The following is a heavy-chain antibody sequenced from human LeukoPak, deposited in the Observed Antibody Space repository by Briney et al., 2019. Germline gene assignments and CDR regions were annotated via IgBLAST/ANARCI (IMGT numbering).Heavy chain of an antibody. CDR3: ARVGSWYFHFDY. D-gene: IGHD6-13*01. V-gene: IGHV4-4*02. J-gene: IGHJ4*02. CDR2: IHHGGTT. CDR1: GLFISSNNW. Sequence: SSGTLSLTCAVSGLFISSNNWWTWVRQTPGKGLEWIGEIHHGGTTNYNPSLKTRITISVDKSKNQFSLKLSSVTAADTAVYYCARVGSWYFHFDYWGQGTLVTVSS.